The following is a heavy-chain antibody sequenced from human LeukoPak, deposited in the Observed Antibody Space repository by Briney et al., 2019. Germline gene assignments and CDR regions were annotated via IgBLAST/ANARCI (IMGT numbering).Heavy chain of an antibody. CDR3: AREKVGLGSSALHYYYYYYMDV. CDR1: GYTFTSYD. J-gene: IGHJ6*03. V-gene: IGHV1-8*01. Sequence: ASVKVSCKASGYTFTSYDINWVRQAPGQGLEWMGWMNPNSGNTGYAQKFQGRVTMTRNTSISTAYMELSSLRSEDTAVYYCAREKVGLGSSALHYYYYYYMDVWGKGTTVTVSS. CDR2: MNPNSGNT. D-gene: IGHD6-6*01.